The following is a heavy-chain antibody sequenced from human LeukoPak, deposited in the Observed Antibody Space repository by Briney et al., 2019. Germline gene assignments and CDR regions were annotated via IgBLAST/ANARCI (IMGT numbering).Heavy chain of an antibody. CDR1: GFTFSSYG. CDR2: INPNSGGT. V-gene: IGHV1-2*02. D-gene: IGHD3-3*01. CDR3: ASTYYDFWSGQGAFDI. J-gene: IGHJ3*02. Sequence: GGSLRLSCAASGFTFSSYGMHWVRQAPGQGLEWMGWINPNSGGTNYAQKFQGRVTMTRDTSISTAYMELSRLRSDDTAVYYCASTYYDFWSGQGAFDIWGQGTMVTVSS.